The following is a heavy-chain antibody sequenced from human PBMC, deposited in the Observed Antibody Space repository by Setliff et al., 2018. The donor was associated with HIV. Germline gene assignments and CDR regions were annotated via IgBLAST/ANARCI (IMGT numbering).Heavy chain of an antibody. D-gene: IGHD3-3*01. V-gene: IGHV4-34*01. CDR1: VGSFSGYY. J-gene: IGHJ6*03. Sequence: SETLSLTCAVYVGSFSGYYWSWIRQPPGKGLEWIGEINHDRTTNYNPSLKSRVTISVDTSKNQFSLTLNSVTAADTAVYYCARGSRQLTIFGVVFKTNYYFMDVWGKGTAVTVSS. CDR2: INHDRTT. CDR3: ARGSRQLTIFGVVFKTNYYFMDV.